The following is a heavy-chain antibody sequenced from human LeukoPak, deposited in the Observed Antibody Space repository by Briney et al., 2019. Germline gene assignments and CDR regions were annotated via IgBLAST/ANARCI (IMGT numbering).Heavy chain of an antibody. CDR2: IIPIFGTA. CDR1: GGTFSSYA. V-gene: IGHV1-69*01. Sequence: SVKVSCKASGGTFSSYAISWVRQAPGQGLEWMGGIIPIFGTANYAQKFQGRITITADESTSTAYMELSSLRSEDTAVYYCARGAANIAVAGTGYYFDYWGQGTLVTVSS. D-gene: IGHD6-19*01. CDR3: ARGAANIAVAGTGYYFDY. J-gene: IGHJ4*02.